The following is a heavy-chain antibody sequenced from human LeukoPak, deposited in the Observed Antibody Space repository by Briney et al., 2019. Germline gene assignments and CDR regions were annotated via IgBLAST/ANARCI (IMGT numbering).Heavy chain of an antibody. V-gene: IGHV3-7*01. J-gene: IGHJ5*02. D-gene: IGHD3-9*01. Sequence: GGSLRLSCTASGFTFGDYLMSWFRQAPGKGLEWLAIIKQDGSEKHYKGSVEGRFTISRDNAKNSLHLQMNSLRAEDTAVYYCAGGSGYLITSWGQGTLVTVSS. CDR1: GFTFGDYL. CDR3: AGGSGYLITS. CDR2: IKQDGSEK.